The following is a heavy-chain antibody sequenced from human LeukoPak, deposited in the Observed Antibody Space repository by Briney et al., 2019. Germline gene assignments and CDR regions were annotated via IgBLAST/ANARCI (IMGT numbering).Heavy chain of an antibody. J-gene: IGHJ4*02. Sequence: ASVKVSCKASGYTFTGYYMHWVRQAPGQGLEWMVRIIPILGIANYAQKFQGRVTITADKSTSTAYMELSSLRSEDTAVYYCARESQDWNDPGGFDYWGQGTLVTVSS. D-gene: IGHD1-1*01. V-gene: IGHV1-69*04. CDR3: ARESQDWNDPGGFDY. CDR2: IIPILGIA. CDR1: GYTFTGYY.